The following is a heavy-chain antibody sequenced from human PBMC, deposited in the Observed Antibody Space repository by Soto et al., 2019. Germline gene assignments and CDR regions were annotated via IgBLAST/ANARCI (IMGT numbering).Heavy chain of an antibody. CDR1: GGAFSGYY. V-gene: IGHV4-34*01. D-gene: IGHD6-19*01. Sequence: TLSLTCGVYGGAFSGYYWTWIRQPPGKGLEWIGESNHGGSTNYNPSLKSRVTISVDTSRSQFSLRLTSVTAADTAVYYCARTPQWLSIDFWGHGTLVTVSS. CDR3: ARTPQWLSIDF. J-gene: IGHJ4*01. CDR2: SNHGGST.